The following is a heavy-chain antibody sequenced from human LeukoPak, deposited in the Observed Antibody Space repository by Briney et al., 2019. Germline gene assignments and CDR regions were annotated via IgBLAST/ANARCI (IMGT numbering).Heavy chain of an antibody. D-gene: IGHD6-13*01. CDR2: IKEDGSEK. Sequence: AGGSLRLSCAASEFTLRNYWMSWVRQAPGKGLEWVATIKEDGSEKYYVDSVKGRFTISRDNAKNSLYLQMNSLRAEDTAVYYCASFPRIAAAGHFDYWGQGTLVTVSS. V-gene: IGHV3-7*01. CDR1: EFTLRNYW. CDR3: ASFPRIAAAGHFDY. J-gene: IGHJ4*02.